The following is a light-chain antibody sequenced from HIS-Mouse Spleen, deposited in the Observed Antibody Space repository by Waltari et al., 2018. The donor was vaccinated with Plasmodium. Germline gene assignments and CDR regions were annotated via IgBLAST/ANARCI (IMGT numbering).Light chain of an antibody. J-gene: IGLJ2*01. Sequence: SYELTQPPSVSVSPGQTASITCSGDKLGDKYACWYQQKPGQSPVLVIYQASKRPSGIAERFSGSKSGNTATLTISGTQAMDEADDYCQAWDSSTVVFGGGTKLTVL. V-gene: IGLV3-1*01. CDR1: KLGDKY. CDR2: QAS. CDR3: QAWDSSTVV.